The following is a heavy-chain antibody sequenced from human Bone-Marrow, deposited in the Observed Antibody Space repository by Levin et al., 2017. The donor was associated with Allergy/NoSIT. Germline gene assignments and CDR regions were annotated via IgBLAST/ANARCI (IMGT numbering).Heavy chain of an antibody. CDR1: GFTFSDDY. V-gene: IGHV3-11*05. CDR3: ARDRGIHWVGDYYVDV. Sequence: LSLTCAASGFTFSDDYVSWIRQAPGKGLEWVSGISSTSTSTKYADSVKGRFTIPRDNAKNSLYLQMNSLRVECTAVYCCARDRGIHWVGDYYVDVWGKGTTVTVSS. CDR2: ISSTSTST. D-gene: IGHD3-10*01. J-gene: IGHJ6*03.